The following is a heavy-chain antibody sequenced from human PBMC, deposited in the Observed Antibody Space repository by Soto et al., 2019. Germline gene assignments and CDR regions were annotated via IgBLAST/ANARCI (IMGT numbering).Heavy chain of an antibody. Sequence: PSETLSLTCTVSGGSISSSTYYWDRIRQPPGKGLEWIGSVYYSGSTYYNPSLKSRVTISVDTSNNQFSLKLNSVTAADTAVYYCARHQYYYDSSGYTLDYWGQGTLVTVSS. CDR3: ARHQYYYDSSGYTLDY. CDR2: VYYSGST. CDR1: GGSISSSTYY. D-gene: IGHD3-22*01. V-gene: IGHV4-39*01. J-gene: IGHJ4*02.